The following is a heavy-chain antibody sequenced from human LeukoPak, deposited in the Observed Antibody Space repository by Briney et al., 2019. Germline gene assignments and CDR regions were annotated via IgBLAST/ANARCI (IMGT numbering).Heavy chain of an antibody. CDR1: GGSISSSSYY. CDR2: IYYSGST. D-gene: IGHD5-12*01. V-gene: IGHV4-39*07. Sequence: SETLSLTCTVSGGSISSSSYYWGWIRQPPGKGLEWIGSIYYSGSTYYNPSLKSRVTISVDTSKNQFSLKLSSVTAADTAVYYCARVFTGRYSGYDFYPMVGYYFDYWGQGTLVTVSS. CDR3: ARVFTGRYSGYDFYPMVGYYFDY. J-gene: IGHJ4*02.